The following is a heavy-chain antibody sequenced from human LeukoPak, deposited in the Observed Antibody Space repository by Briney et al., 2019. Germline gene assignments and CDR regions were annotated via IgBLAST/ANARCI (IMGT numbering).Heavy chain of an antibody. J-gene: IGHJ4*02. V-gene: IGHV1-18*01. CDR2: ISVYNGKT. CDR3: ARDGPLYFDY. CDR1: GYTFTTYG. Sequence: ASVKVSCKTSGYTFTTYGISWVRQAPGQGLEWMGWISVYNGKTNYAQKLQGRVSMTTDTSTSTAYMELRSLRSDDTAVYYCARDGPLYFDYWGQGTLVTVSS.